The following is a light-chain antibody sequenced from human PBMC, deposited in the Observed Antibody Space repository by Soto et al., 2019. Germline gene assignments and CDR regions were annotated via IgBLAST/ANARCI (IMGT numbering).Light chain of an antibody. V-gene: IGKV1-5*03. Sequence: DIQMTQSPSTLSASIGDRVTITCRASESVTGWVAWYQQKPGKAPKLLISKASTLRSGVPSRISGSGSGTEFTLTSSSLQPDDFGSYYCQQSNSYSPTFGQGTRLEIK. J-gene: IGKJ2*01. CDR3: QQSNSYSPT. CDR1: ESVTGW. CDR2: KAS.